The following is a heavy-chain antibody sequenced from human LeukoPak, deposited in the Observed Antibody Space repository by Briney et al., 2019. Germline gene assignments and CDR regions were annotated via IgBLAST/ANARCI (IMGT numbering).Heavy chain of an antibody. CDR1: GLTFSNYA. V-gene: IGHV3-23*01. CDR2: ISGRGDSS. D-gene: IGHD4-17*01. CDR3: AKGHSDYGTGFDQ. J-gene: IGHJ4*02. Sequence: PGGSLRLSCAASGLTFSNYAMSWVRRAPGKGLECASVISGRGDSSYYADSVKGRFTISRDNFKNTVFLQMNSLRGEDTAVYFCAKGHSDYGTGFDQWGQGTLVTVSS.